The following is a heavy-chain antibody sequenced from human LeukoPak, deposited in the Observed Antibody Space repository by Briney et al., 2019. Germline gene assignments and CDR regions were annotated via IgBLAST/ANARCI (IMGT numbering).Heavy chain of an antibody. CDR2: IYDSGST. CDR1: GGSIRSSYYY. Sequence: SETLSLTCTVSGGSIRSSYYYWGWIRQPPGKGLEWIGSIYDSGSTNYNPSLKSRVTISVDTSKNQFSLKLSSVTAADTAVYYCASHSSSWYGFDYWGQGTLVTVSS. CDR3: ASHSSSWYGFDY. J-gene: IGHJ4*02. V-gene: IGHV4-39*07. D-gene: IGHD6-13*01.